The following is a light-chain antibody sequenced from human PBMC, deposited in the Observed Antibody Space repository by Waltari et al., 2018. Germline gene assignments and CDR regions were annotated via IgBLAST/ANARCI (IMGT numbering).Light chain of an antibody. CDR2: DAS. V-gene: IGKV3-20*01. Sequence: EIVLKQSPGTLSSSAGERATLTCRASQNVRNKYLAWYKQRPGQAPRLPIYDASSRATGIPDRLSGSGSGTDFTLTISRLEPEDFAVYYCQQYDISPYTFGQGTQLEIK. CDR3: QQYDISPYT. J-gene: IGKJ2*01. CDR1: QNVRNKY.